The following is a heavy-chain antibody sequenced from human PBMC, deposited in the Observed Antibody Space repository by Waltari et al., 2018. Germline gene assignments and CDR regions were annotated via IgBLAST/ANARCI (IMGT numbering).Heavy chain of an antibody. CDR3: ARVSRPHYDNSGAYYEY. CDR1: GFDCGSST. V-gene: IGHV3-30-3*01. Sequence: QVQLVESVGGAVQPEMSLRPACAASGFDCGSSTMPWVRQAPGTGLEWVAFMSFDGNNKYFGDSVRGRFSISRDNSKNTLFLDLNSLRVEDTAVYYCARVSRPHYDNSGAYYEYWGQGTLVTVSS. J-gene: IGHJ1*01. D-gene: IGHD3-22*01. CDR2: MSFDGNNK.